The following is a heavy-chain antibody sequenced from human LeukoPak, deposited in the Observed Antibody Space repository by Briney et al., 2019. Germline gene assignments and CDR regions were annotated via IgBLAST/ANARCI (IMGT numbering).Heavy chain of an antibody. CDR1: GGSFSGFY. Sequence: PSETLSLTCAVSGGSFSGFYWSWIRQPPGKGLEWIGEMHHSGATSYKPSLRSRVTISGGTSKNQFSLNLNSVTAADTAVYYCARGILGYYYFDLWVRGTLVTVSS. CDR2: MHHSGAT. J-gene: IGHJ2*01. D-gene: IGHD2/OR15-2a*01. V-gene: IGHV4-34*01. CDR3: ARGILGYYYFDL.